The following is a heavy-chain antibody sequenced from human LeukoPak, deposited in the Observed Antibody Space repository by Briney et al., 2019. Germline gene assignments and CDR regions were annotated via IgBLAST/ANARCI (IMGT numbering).Heavy chain of an antibody. D-gene: IGHD3-22*01. Sequence: SETLSLTCTVSGGSISSGDYYWRWIRQPPGKGLEWIGYIYYSGSTYYNPSLKSRFTISVDTSKNQFSLKLSSVTAADTAVYYCARDQGSSGAVDAFDIWGQGTMVTVSS. CDR2: IYYSGST. V-gene: IGHV4-30-4*01. J-gene: IGHJ3*02. CDR3: ARDQGSSGAVDAFDI. CDR1: GGSISSGDYY.